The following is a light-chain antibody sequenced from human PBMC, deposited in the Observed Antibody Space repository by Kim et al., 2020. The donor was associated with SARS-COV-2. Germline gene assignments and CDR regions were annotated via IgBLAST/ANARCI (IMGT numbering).Light chain of an antibody. V-gene: IGLV3-19*01. J-gene: IGLJ2*01. CDR1: SLRSYY. CDR3: NSRDSNDNVV. CDR2: GKN. Sequence: ALGQTVRITCQGNSLRSYYATWYQQKPGQAPILVIYGKNNRPSGIPDRFSGSSSGNTASLTITGTQAGDEADYYCNSRDSNDNVVFGGGTQLTVL.